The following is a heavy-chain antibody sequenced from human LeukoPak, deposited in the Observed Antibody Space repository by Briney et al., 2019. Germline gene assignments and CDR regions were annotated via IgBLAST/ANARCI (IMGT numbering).Heavy chain of an antibody. CDR3: ARQGRGSGSYFFDY. V-gene: IGHV5-51*01. CDR2: IYPGDSDT. J-gene: IGHJ4*02. D-gene: IGHD3-10*01. Sequence: LGAALKISCKGSGYLFTSYWIGGVRQMPGKGLEGMGIIYPGDSDTRYSPSFQGQVTISADKSISTAYLQWSSLKASDTAMYYCARQGRGSGSYFFDYWGQGTLVTVSS. CDR1: GYLFTSYW.